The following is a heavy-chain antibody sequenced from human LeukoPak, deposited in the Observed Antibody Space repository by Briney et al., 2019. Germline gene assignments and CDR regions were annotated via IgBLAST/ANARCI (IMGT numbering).Heavy chain of an antibody. Sequence: GGSLRLSCAASGFSFSDYAMDWVRQAPGKGLERVSAISSNSAYIYYADSVKGRFTISRDNAKSSVSLQMNSLRDDDTAVYYCARIFRYQLVDYYALDVWGQGTTVTVSS. CDR2: ISSNSAYI. CDR3: ARIFRYQLVDYYALDV. V-gene: IGHV3-21*01. J-gene: IGHJ6*02. D-gene: IGHD2-2*01. CDR1: GFSFSDYA.